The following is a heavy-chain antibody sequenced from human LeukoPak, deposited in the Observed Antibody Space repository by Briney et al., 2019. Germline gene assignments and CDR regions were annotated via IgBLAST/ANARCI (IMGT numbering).Heavy chain of an antibody. CDR2: IRSRAYGGTT. CDR3: SRGPIQLWPYDGMDV. V-gene: IGHV3-49*04. D-gene: IGHD5-24*01. Sequence: PGGSLRLSCRASGFTFGDHAMSWVRQAPGKGLEWVGFIRSRAYGGTTEYAASVKGRFIISRDDSKSIAYLQMSSLKNEDSAVYYCSRGPIQLWPYDGMDVWGQGTTVIVSS. J-gene: IGHJ6*02. CDR1: GFTFGDHA.